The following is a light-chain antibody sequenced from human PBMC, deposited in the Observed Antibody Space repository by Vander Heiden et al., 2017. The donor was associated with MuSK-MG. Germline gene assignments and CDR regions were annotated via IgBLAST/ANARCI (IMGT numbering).Light chain of an antibody. CDR2: EGS. Sequence: QSALTQPASESGSPGPSLTISCTGTSSDVGSYNLVSWYQQHPGKAPKLMIYEGSKRPSGVSNRFSGSKSGNTASLTISGLQAEDEADYYCCSYAGSSTFVFGTGTKVTVL. J-gene: IGLJ1*01. V-gene: IGLV2-23*03. CDR3: CSYAGSSTFV. CDR1: SSDVGSYNL.